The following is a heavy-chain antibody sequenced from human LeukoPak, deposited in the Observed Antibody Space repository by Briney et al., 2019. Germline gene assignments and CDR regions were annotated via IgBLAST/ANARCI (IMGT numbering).Heavy chain of an antibody. CDR2: ISTSGNYI. Sequence: GGSLRLSCAASGFTFRDYGMNWVRQAPGKGLEWVSYISTSGNYIYYADSVKGRFTISRDNAKNSLYLQMHSLRAEDTALYYCARGAYNSGGTHENWGQGTRVTVS. V-gene: IGHV3-21*01. J-gene: IGHJ4*02. D-gene: IGHD3-22*01. CDR3: ARGAYNSGGTHEN. CDR1: GFTFRDYG.